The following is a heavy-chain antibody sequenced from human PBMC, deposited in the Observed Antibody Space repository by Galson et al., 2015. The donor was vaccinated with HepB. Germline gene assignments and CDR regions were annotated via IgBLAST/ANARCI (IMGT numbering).Heavy chain of an antibody. CDR3: ARAPYVPWGRNYFAP. CDR1: GYTFTSYY. CDR2: INPSGGST. Sequence: SVKVSCKASGYTFTSYYMYWVIQAPGQGIEWMGLINPSGGSTNYAQKFQVRVTMTRDTSTSTVYMELRNLRSEDTAMYYCARAPYVPWGRNYFAPGGQGTLVTGSP. D-gene: IGHD1-7*01. V-gene: IGHV1-46*01. J-gene: IGHJ5*02.